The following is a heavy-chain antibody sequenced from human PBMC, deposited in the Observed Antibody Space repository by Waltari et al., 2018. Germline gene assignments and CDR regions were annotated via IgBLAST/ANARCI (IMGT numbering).Heavy chain of an antibody. CDR2: IYYSGST. V-gene: IGHV4-38-2*01. Sequence: QVQLQESGPGLVKPSETLSLTCAVSGYSISSGYYWGWIRQPPGKGLEWIGYIYYSGSTNYNPSLKSRVTISVDTSKNQFSLKLSSVTAADTAVYYCARVGSGWSTDDAFDIWGQGTMVTVSS. J-gene: IGHJ3*02. D-gene: IGHD6-19*01. CDR1: GYSISSGYY. CDR3: ARVGSGWSTDDAFDI.